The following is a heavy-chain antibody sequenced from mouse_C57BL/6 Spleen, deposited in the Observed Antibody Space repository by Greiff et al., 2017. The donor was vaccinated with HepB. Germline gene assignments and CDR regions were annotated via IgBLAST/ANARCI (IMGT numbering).Heavy chain of an antibody. D-gene: IGHD2-4*01. Sequence: VQLQQSGPELVKPGASVKISCKASGYTFTDYYMNWVKQSHGKSLEWIGDINPNNGGTSYNQKFKGKATLTVDKSSSTAYMELRSLTSEDSAVYYCARAFYYDGGYAMDYWGQGTSVTVSS. CDR2: INPNNGGT. J-gene: IGHJ4*01. CDR1: GYTFTDYY. V-gene: IGHV1-26*01. CDR3: ARAFYYDGGYAMDY.